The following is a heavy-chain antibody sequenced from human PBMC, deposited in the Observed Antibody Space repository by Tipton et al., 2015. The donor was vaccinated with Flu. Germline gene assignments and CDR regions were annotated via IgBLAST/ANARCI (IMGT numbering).Heavy chain of an antibody. CDR3: ARGPCSGGNCYVKGAFDI. CDR2: INHSGIT. CDR1: GGSLSGYY. V-gene: IGHV4-34*01. J-gene: IGHJ3*02. D-gene: IGHD2-15*01. Sequence: TLSLTCAVYGGSLSGYYWTWIRQPPGKGLEWIGEINHSGITNYNPSLKSRVTISGDTSKNQFSLKLSSVTAADTAVYYCARGPCSGGNCYVKGAFDIWGQGTMVTVSS.